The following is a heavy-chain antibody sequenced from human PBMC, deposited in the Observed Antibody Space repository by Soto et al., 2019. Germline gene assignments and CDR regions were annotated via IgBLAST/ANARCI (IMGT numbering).Heavy chain of an antibody. CDR3: ARDLPLYYYYYGMDV. Sequence: SETLSLTCTVSGGSISSGDYYWSWIRQPPGKGLEWIGYIYYSGSTYYNPSLKSRVTISVDTSKNQFSLKLSSVTAADTAVYYCARDLPLYYYYYGMDVWGQGTTVTVSS. V-gene: IGHV4-30-4*01. J-gene: IGHJ6*02. CDR2: IYYSGST. CDR1: GGSISSGDYY.